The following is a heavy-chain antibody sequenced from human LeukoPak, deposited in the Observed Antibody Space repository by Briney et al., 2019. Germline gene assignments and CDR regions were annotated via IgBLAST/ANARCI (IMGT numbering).Heavy chain of an antibody. CDR1: GGTFSSYV. V-gene: IGHV1-69*01. J-gene: IGHJ4*02. D-gene: IGHD5-18*01. CDR3: AREWXSGYSNYLGY. CDR2: IIPIFGTA. Sequence: SVKVSCKASGGTFSSYVISWVRQATGQGLEWMGGIIPIFGTANYAQKFQGRVTITADESTSTAYMELSSLRSENTPVYYCAREWXSGYSNYLGYWGQGTLVTVSS.